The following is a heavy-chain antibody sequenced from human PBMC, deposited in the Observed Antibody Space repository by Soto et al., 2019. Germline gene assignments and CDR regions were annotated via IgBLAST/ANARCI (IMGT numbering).Heavy chain of an antibody. CDR1: GFTFSSYA. D-gene: IGHD6-19*01. Sequence: QVQLVESGGGVVQPGRSLRLSCAASGFTFSSYAMHWVRQAPGKGLEWVAVISYDGSNKYYADSVKGRFTISRDNFKNTLYLQMNSLRAEDTAVYYCARSGWGGYYFDYWGQGTLVTVSS. CDR3: ARSGWGGYYFDY. J-gene: IGHJ4*02. CDR2: ISYDGSNK. V-gene: IGHV3-30-3*01.